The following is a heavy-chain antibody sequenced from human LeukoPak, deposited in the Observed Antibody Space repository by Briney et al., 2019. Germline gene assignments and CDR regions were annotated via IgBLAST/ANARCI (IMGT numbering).Heavy chain of an antibody. J-gene: IGHJ4*02. CDR1: GFTFSGSA. Sequence: GGSLRLSCAASGFTFSGSAMHWVRQASGKGLEWVGRIRSKANSYATAYAASVKGRFTISRDDSENTAYLQMNSLKTEDTAVYYCTTTSLTYYYDSSGYRPGVVDYWGQGTLVTVSS. D-gene: IGHD3-22*01. V-gene: IGHV3-73*01. CDR3: TTTSLTYYYDSSGYRPGVVDY. CDR2: IRSKANSYAT.